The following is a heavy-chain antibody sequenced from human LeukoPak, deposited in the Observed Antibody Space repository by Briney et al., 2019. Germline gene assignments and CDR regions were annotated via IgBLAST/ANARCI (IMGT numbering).Heavy chain of an antibody. Sequence: GGSLRLSCAASGFSFSSYWMSWVRQAPGKWLEWVANIKQDGSEKYYVESVKGRFTISRDNAKNSLYLQMNSLRAEDTAVYYCASDLGPRFDPWGQGTLVTVSS. V-gene: IGHV3-7*01. J-gene: IGHJ5*02. CDR3: ASDLGPRFDP. CDR2: IKQDGSEK. CDR1: GFSFSSYW.